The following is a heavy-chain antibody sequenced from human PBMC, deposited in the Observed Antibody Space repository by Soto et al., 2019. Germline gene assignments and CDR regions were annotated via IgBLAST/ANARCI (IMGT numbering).Heavy chain of an antibody. J-gene: IGHJ4*02. D-gene: IGHD5-18*01. CDR1: GFSLNTNGVG. V-gene: IGHV2-5*02. CDR2: IYWDDDK. CDR3: AHSRGYSYGFYFDY. Sequence: QITLKESGPTLVKPTQTLTLTCTFSGFSLNTNGVGVGWVRQPPGKALEWLALIYWDDDKRYSPSLKSRVTTXKXTXXNQVVLTMTNMDPVDTATYYCAHSRGYSYGFYFDYWGQGTLVTVSS.